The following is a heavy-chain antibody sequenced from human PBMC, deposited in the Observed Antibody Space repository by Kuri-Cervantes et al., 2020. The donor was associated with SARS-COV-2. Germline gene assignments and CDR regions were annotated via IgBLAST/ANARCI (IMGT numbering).Heavy chain of an antibody. Sequence: SETLSFTCTVSGCSISSGYYWGWIRQPPGKGLEWIGSIYHSGSTYYNPSLKSRVTISVDTSKNQFSLKLSSVTAADTAVYYCVQVDIAAAGTNYYYYMDVWGKGTTVTVSS. V-gene: IGHV4-38-2*02. CDR3: VQVDIAAAGTNYYYYMDV. D-gene: IGHD6-13*01. CDR2: IYHSGST. CDR1: GCSISSGYY. J-gene: IGHJ6*03.